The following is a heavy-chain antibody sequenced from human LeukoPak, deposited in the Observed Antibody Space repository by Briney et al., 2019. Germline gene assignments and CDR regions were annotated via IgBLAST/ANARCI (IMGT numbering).Heavy chain of an antibody. Sequence: ASVKVSCKASGYTFTGYYMHWVRQAPGQGLEWMGWINPNSGGTNYAQKFQGRVTMTRGTSISTAYMELSRLTSDDTAVYYCAKEVHYYDSSDYFPLGYWGQGTLITVSS. CDR2: INPNSGGT. CDR3: AKEVHYYDSSDYFPLGY. CDR1: GYTFTGYY. D-gene: IGHD3-22*01. J-gene: IGHJ4*02. V-gene: IGHV1-2*02.